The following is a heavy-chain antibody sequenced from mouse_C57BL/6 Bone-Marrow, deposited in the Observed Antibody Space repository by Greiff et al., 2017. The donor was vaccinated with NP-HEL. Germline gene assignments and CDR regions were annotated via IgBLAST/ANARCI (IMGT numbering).Heavy chain of an antibody. CDR2: ISDGGSYT. D-gene: IGHD2-1*01. Sequence: EVKVVESGGGLVKPGGSLKLSCAASGFTFSSYAMSWVRQTPEKRLEWVATISDGGSYTYYPDNVKGRFTISRDNAKNNLYLQMSHLKSEDTAMYYCARAAIYYGKNFAYWGQGTLVTVSA. CDR3: ARAAIYYGKNFAY. J-gene: IGHJ3*01. CDR1: GFTFSSYA. V-gene: IGHV5-4*03.